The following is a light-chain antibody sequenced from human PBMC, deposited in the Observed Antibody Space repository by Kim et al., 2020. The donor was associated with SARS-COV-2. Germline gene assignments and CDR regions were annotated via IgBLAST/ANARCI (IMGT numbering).Light chain of an antibody. J-gene: IGLJ2*01. Sequence: QSALTQPASVSGSPGQSITISCTGTSSDVGGYNLVSWYQQHPGKAPKLMIYEVFERPSGISNRFSGSKSGDTASLTITGLQAEDEAYYYYNSFAGSSTPLLLFGGGTKLTVL. CDR2: EVF. V-gene: IGLV2-23*02. CDR1: SSDVGGYNL. CDR3: NSFAGSSTPLLL.